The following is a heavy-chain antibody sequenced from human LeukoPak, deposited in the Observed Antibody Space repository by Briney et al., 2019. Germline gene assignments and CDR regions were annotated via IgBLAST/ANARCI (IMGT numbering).Heavy chain of an antibody. Sequence: SETLSLTCTVSGGSISSSSYYWGWIRQPPGKGLELIGSIYDSGSTYDNPPLKSRVTISVDTSKKQFSLKLSSVTAADTAVYYCAREDYDFWSAYFDYWGQGTLVTVSS. J-gene: IGHJ4*02. D-gene: IGHD3-3*01. CDR1: GGSISSSSYY. V-gene: IGHV4-39*07. CDR3: AREDYDFWSAYFDY. CDR2: IYDSGST.